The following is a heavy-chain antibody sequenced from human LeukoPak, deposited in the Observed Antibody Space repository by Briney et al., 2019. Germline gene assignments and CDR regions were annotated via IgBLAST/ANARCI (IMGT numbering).Heavy chain of an antibody. V-gene: IGHV4-34*01. CDR1: GGSFSGYY. CDR2: INHSGST. Sequence: SETLSLTCAVYGGSFSGYYWSWIRQPPGKGLEWIGEINHSGSTNYNPSLKSRVTISVDTSKHQFSLKLSSVTAADTAVYYCARDHRSGSYYNRQGRFDPWGQGTLVTVSS. CDR3: ARDHRSGSYYNRQGRFDP. J-gene: IGHJ5*02. D-gene: IGHD3-10*01.